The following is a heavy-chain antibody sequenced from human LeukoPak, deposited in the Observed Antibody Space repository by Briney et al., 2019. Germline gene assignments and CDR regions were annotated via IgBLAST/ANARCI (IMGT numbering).Heavy chain of an antibody. V-gene: IGHV3-21*01. D-gene: IGHD5-18*01. J-gene: IGHJ4*02. CDR2: ISSSSSYI. CDR3: AKLRGYSYGHFDY. Sequence: GGSLRLSCAASGFTFSSYSMNWVRQAPGKGLEWVSSISSSSSYIYYADSVKGRFTIPRDNAKNSLYLQMNSLRAEDTAVYYCAKLRGYSYGHFDYWGQGTLVTVSS. CDR1: GFTFSSYS.